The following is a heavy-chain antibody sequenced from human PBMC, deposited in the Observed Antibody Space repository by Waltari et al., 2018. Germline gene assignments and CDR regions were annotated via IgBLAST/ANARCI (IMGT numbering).Heavy chain of an antibody. D-gene: IGHD3-10*01. CDR1: GGSISSSSYY. Sequence: QLQLQESGPGLVKPSETLSLTCTVSGGSISSSSYYWGWIRQPPGKGLEWIGSIYYSGSTYYNPSLKSRVTISVDTSKNQFSLKLSSVTAADTAVYYCARDRYYYGSGSYSSDYWGQGTLVTVSS. V-gene: IGHV4-39*07. CDR3: ARDRYYYGSGSYSSDY. J-gene: IGHJ4*02. CDR2: IYYSGST.